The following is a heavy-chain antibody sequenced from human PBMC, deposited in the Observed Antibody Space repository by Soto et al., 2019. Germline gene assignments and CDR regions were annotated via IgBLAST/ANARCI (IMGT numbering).Heavy chain of an antibody. CDR3: AKSGLGYCSGWSCYPPLDFDY. V-gene: IGHV3-23*01. J-gene: IGHJ4*02. Sequence: EVHLLDSGGGLVQPGGSLRLSCAASGFTFSNYDMSWVRQSPGKGLEWVSGVGGSGDSTYYADSVKGRFTISRDNSKDTLYLRMYSVRAEDTAVSYCAKSGLGYCSGWSCYPPLDFDYWGWEILVTVSS. CDR1: GFTFSNYD. CDR2: VGGSGDST. D-gene: IGHD2-15*01.